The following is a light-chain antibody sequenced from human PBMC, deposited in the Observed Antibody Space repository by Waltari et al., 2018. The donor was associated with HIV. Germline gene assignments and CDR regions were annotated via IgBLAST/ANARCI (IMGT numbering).Light chain of an antibody. CDR3: WSYAGYFTWV. CDR2: DVS. J-gene: IGLJ3*02. CDR1: STDVGSYSY. V-gene: IGLV2-11*01. Sequence: QSALTQPRSVSGSPGQSVTISCTGTSTDVGSYSYVSWYQHHPGRAPKLVIFDVSRRPSGVPDRFSGSKSGNTASLTISGLQAEDEADYYCWSYAGYFTWVFGGGTKLTVL.